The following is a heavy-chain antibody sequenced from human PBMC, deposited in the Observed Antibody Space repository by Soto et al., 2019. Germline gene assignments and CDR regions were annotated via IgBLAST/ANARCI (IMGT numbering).Heavy chain of an antibody. CDR2: ITWNSGSI. D-gene: IGHD2-21*01. V-gene: IGHV3-9*01. CDR3: AKDTKASLIDS. J-gene: IGHJ4*02. CDR1: GFTFRDFA. Sequence: SLRLSCVTSGFTFRDFAMHWVRRAPGKGLEWVSGITWNSGSIAYADSVKGRFTISRDNAKNSLYLQMNSLRADDTAFYYCAKDTKASLIDSCGQGTLVTVSS.